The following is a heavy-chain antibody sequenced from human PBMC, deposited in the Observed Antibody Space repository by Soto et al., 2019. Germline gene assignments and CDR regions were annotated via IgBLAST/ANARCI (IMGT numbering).Heavy chain of an antibody. V-gene: IGHV5-10-1*01. CDR2: IDPSDSDT. J-gene: IGHJ6*02. CDR1: GYSFTSYW. Sequence: GESLKLSCKGSGYSFTSYWITWVRQMPGKGLDWMGRIDPSDSDTNYSPSFQGHVTFSADKSISTAYLQWSSLKASDTAMYYCAKSITIFAVVPPSDYGMDVWGQGTTVTVSS. CDR3: AKSITIFAVVPPSDYGMDV. D-gene: IGHD3-3*01.